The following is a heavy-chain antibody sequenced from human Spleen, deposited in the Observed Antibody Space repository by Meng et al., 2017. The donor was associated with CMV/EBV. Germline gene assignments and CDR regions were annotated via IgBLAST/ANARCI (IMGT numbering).Heavy chain of an antibody. J-gene: IGHJ6*02. Sequence: LSLTCAASGFTFNSYWMHWVRQAPGKGLVWVSRINSDGSSSNYADSVKGRFTISRDNAKNTLYLQMNSLRAEDTAVYYCARGVVPAAYGMDVWGQGTTVTVSS. V-gene: IGHV3-74*01. CDR1: GFTFNSYW. D-gene: IGHD2-2*01. CDR3: ARGVVPAAYGMDV. CDR2: INSDGSSS.